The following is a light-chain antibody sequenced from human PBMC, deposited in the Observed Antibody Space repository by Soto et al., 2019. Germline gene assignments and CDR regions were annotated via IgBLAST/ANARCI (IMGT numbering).Light chain of an antibody. CDR2: DAS. J-gene: IGKJ4*01. CDR3: QQYNNWPLT. CDR1: QSITGN. Sequence: EIVLTQSPATLSSSPGERATLSCRASQSITGNLTWYQQKPGQAPRLLIYDASTRATGIPARFSGSGSGTEFTLTISSLQSEDFAVYYCQQYNNWPLTFGGGTKVDIK. V-gene: IGKV3-15*01.